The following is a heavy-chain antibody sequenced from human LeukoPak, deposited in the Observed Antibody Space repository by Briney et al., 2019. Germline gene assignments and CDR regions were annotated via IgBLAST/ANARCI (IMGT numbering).Heavy chain of an antibody. CDR2: ITNIGST. V-gene: IGHV4-59*01. D-gene: IGHD5-24*01. J-gene: IGHJ5*02. Sequence: SESLSLTCTVSGGSISSYYWSWIRQSPGKGLEWIGYITNIGSTNYNPSLKSRVTISGDTSRNQFSLKLSSVTAADTAVYYCARVRGWLQQSNWFDPWGQGTLGTVSS. CDR1: GGSISSYY. CDR3: ARVRGWLQQSNWFDP.